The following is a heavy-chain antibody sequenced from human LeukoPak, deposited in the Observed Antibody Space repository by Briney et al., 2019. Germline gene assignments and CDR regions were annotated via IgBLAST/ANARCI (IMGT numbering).Heavy chain of an antibody. D-gene: IGHD4-17*01. CDR3: ASSELEYGDIGWYFDL. Sequence: SETLSLTCTVSGGSISSYYWSWIRQPPGKGLEWIGSIYYSGSTYYNPSLKSRITISVTTSKNKFSLKMRAVTAADTAVYYCASSELEYGDIGWYFDLWGRGTLVTVSS. CDR1: GGSISSYY. CDR2: IYYSGST. V-gene: IGHV4-39*01. J-gene: IGHJ2*01.